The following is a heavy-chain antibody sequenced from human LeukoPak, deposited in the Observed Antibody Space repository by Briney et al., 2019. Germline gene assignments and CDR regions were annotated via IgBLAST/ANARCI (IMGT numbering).Heavy chain of an antibody. CDR2: IYYSGST. D-gene: IGHD3-9*01. CDR3: ARRRIDWLFDY. V-gene: IGHV4-59*12. J-gene: IGHJ4*02. Sequence: NPSETLSLTCTVSGGSISSYYWSWIRQPPGKGLEWIGYIYYSGSTNYNPSLKSRITMSVDTSKNQFSLRMTSVTAADTAVYFCARRRIDWLFDYWGQGTLVTVSS. CDR1: GGSISSYY.